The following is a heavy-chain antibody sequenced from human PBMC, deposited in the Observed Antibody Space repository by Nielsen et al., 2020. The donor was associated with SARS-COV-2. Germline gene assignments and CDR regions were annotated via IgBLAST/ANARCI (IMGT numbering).Heavy chain of an antibody. CDR1: GFTFSSYG. Sequence: GESLKISCAASGFTFSSYGMHWVRQAPGKGLVWVSRINSDGSSTSYADSVKGRFTISRDNAKNTLYLQMNSLRAEDTAVYYCARDYDFWSGYPDYFDYWGQGTLVTISS. J-gene: IGHJ4*02. CDR2: INSDGSST. D-gene: IGHD3-3*01. CDR3: ARDYDFWSGYPDYFDY. V-gene: IGHV3-74*01.